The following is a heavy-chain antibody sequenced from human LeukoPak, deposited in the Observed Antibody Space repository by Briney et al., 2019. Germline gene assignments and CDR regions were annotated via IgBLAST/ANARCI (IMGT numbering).Heavy chain of an antibody. CDR1: GGSLTSSSYY. CDR3: ARGYCSGGSCYLNYDYYYMDV. CDR2: IYYSGST. V-gene: IGHV4-39*07. D-gene: IGHD2-15*01. J-gene: IGHJ6*03. Sequence: SETLSLTCTVSGGSLTSSSYYWGWVRQPRGKGLEWIGCIYYSGSTYYHPSLKSRVTISLDTSKNQFSLKLSSVTAADTAVYYCARGYCSGGSCYLNYDYYYMDVWGKGTTVTVSS.